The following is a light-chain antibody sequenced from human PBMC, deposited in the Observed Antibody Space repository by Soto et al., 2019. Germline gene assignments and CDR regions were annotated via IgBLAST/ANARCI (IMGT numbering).Light chain of an antibody. CDR1: QSIRCW. J-gene: IGKJ4*01. CDR2: ATS. V-gene: IGKV1-5*03. Sequence: PMPQSPSPLSPSVGERVTLTCRASQSIRCWLAWYQQKPGKAPRLLIYATSTLETGVPSRFSGSGSGTNFTLTISGLQPEDVATYYCQQDYSGPLSVGRGTTVDIK. CDR3: QQDYSGPLS.